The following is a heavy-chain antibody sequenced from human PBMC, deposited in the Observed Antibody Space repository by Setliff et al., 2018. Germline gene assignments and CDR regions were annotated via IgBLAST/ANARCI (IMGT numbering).Heavy chain of an antibody. Sequence: SETLSLTCALSGGSISSGSYHWSWIRQPPGKGMEWIGSVYYSGYTYYNPSLQSRVTISVDMSKNQFSTKLTSVTAADTAVYYCARVDFTMIQGVLGLWGQGTLVTVSS. J-gene: IGHJ1*01. CDR2: VYYSGYT. CDR1: GGSISSGSYH. CDR3: ARVDFTMIQGVLGL. V-gene: IGHV4-39*07. D-gene: IGHD3-10*01.